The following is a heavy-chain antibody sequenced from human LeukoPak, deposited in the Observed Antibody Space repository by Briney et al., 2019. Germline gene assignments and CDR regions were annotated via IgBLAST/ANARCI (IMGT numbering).Heavy chain of an antibody. Sequence: ASVKVSCKASGYTFTSYDINWVRQATGQGLEWMGWINPNSGDTNYAQKFQGRVTMTRDTSISTAYMELSRLRSDDTAVYYCARVRYRLAETYIDYWGQGTLVTVSS. D-gene: IGHD3-16*01. CDR3: ARVRYRLAETYIDY. J-gene: IGHJ4*02. CDR1: GYTFTSYD. V-gene: IGHV1-2*02. CDR2: INPNSGDT.